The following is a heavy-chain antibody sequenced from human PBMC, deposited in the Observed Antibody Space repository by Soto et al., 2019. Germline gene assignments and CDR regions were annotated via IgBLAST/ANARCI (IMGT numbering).Heavy chain of an antibody. J-gene: IGHJ3*02. CDR2: MYHSGNT. Sequence: QVPLQESGPGLVKPSGNLSLICAVSGGSISSTNWWTWVRQPPGKWLERIGNMYHSGNTNYNPSLKSRVDISVDKAQKQFSPKLDSGTAADTAVSFCARERSRGTYYGAYGVFDIWGQGTLVTVSS. CDR1: GGSISSTNW. V-gene: IGHV4-4*02. D-gene: IGHD2-8*01. CDR3: ARERSRGTYYGAYGVFDI.